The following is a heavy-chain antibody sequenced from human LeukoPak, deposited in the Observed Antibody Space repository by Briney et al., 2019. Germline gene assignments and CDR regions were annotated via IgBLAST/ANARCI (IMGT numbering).Heavy chain of an antibody. CDR2: INPNSGGT. J-gene: IGHJ4*02. V-gene: IGHV1-2*02. D-gene: IGHD6-13*01. CDR1: GYTFTGYY. CDR3: ARGGNSSSSDTGLDY. Sequence: ASVKVSCEASGYTFTGYYMHWVRQAPGQGLEWMGWINPNSGGTNYAQKFQGRVTMTRDTSISTAYMELSRLRSDDTAVYYCARGGNSSSSDTGLDYWGQGTLVTVSS.